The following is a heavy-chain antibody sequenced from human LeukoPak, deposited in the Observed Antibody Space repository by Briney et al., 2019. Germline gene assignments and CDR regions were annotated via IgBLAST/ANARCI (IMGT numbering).Heavy chain of an antibody. Sequence: ASVKVSCKVSGYTLTELSMHWVRQAPGKGLEWMGGFDPEDGETIYAQKFQGRVTMTEDTSTDTAYMELSSLRSEDTAVYYCARDSGSSYGMDVWGQGTTVTVSS. CDR3: ARDSGSSYGMDV. D-gene: IGHD2-15*01. CDR2: FDPEDGET. V-gene: IGHV1-24*01. CDR1: GYTLTELS. J-gene: IGHJ6*02.